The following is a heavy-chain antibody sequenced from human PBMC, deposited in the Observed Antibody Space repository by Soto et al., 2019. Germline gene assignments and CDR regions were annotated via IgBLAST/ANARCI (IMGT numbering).Heavy chain of an antibody. CDR2: FSSSSSTI. V-gene: IGHV3-48*02. D-gene: IGHD1-26*01. J-gene: IGHJ3*02. CDR3: VRGGIVGATPGAFDI. CDR1: GFTFSSYS. Sequence: GGSLRLSCAASGFTFSSYSMNWVRQAPGKGLEWVSYFSSSSSTIYYADSVKGRFTISRDNAKNSLYLQMNSLRDEDTAVYYCVRGGIVGATPGAFDIWGQGTMVTVSS.